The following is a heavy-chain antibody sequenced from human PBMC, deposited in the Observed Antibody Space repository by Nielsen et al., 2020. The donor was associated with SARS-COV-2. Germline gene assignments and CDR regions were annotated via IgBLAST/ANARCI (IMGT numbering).Heavy chain of an antibody. CDR1: GYSFTSHY. CDR3: ARSSEVRNRYCSSGVCRGIFYHMDV. J-gene: IGHJ6*03. Sequence: ASVKVSCKASGYSFTSHYIVWVRRAPGQGPEWLGIINPSDGNAKYAQKLQGRVTLTSDTSTTTIYMEVSDLTSEDTAAYYCARSSEVRNRYCSSGVCRGIFYHMDVWGRGTTVTVSS. V-gene: IGHV1-46*04. CDR2: INPSDGNA. D-gene: IGHD2-8*01.